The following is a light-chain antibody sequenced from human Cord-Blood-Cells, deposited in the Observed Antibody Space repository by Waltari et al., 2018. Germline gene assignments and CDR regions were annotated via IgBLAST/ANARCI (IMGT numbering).Light chain of an antibody. Sequence: QSALTQPASVSGSPGQSITISCTGTSSDAGGYNYVSWYKQPPGKAPKRMIYDVSNRPSGVSNRFSGCKSGNMASLTISGLQAEDEADYYCSSYTSSSTWVFGGGTKLTVL. CDR1: SSDAGGYNY. J-gene: IGLJ3*02. V-gene: IGLV2-14*01. CDR2: DVS. CDR3: SSYTSSSTWV.